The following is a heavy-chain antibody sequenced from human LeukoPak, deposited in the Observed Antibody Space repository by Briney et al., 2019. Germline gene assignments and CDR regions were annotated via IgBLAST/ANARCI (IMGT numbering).Heavy chain of an antibody. V-gene: IGHV1-8*01. CDR1: GYTVTSYD. CDR3: ARATQGTLARRSLFDY. Sequence: ASVKVSCKASGYTVTSYDINWVRQATGQGLEWMGLMNPNSGNTAYSQKFQGRVTMTRDTSTSTVYMELSSLRSEDTGAYYCARATQGTLARRSLFDYWGQGTLVTVSS. D-gene: IGHD2-15*01. CDR2: MNPNSGNT. J-gene: IGHJ4*02.